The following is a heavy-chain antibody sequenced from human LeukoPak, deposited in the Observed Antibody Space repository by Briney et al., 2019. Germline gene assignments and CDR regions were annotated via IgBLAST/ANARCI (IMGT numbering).Heavy chain of an antibody. CDR3: TTYGSGRKFDY. J-gene: IGHJ4*02. CDR1: GFSFSDAW. V-gene: IGHV3-15*04. Sequence: GGSHRLSCAASGFSFSDAWMRWVRQIPGKGLEWVGRIESKTDGGTTDYAAPVKGRFTISRDDSTNTLYLQMKSLKSEDTAVYYCTTYGSGRKFDYWGQGILVTVSS. D-gene: IGHD3-10*01. CDR2: IESKTDGGTT.